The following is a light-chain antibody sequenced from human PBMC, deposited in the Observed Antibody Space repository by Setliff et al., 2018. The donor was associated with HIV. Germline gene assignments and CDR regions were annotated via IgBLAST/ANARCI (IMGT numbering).Light chain of an antibody. CDR1: SSDVGAYNY. J-gene: IGLJ2*01. Sequence: LTQPASVSASPGQSITISCTGTSSDVGAYNYVSWYQQHPGKAPNLIIYDVRSRPSGVSNRFSGSKSGNTASLTISGLQAEDEADYYCSSYSSSSTLVFGGGTKVTVL. V-gene: IGLV2-14*03. CDR3: SSYSSSSTLV. CDR2: DVR.